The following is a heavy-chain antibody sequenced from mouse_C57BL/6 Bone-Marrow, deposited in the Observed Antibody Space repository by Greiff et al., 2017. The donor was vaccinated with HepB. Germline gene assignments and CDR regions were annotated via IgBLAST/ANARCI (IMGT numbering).Heavy chain of an antibody. CDR2: IYPSDSET. J-gene: IGHJ4*01. Sequence: QVQLQQPGAELVRPGSSVKLSCKASGYTFTSYWMDWVKQRPGQGLEWIGNIYPSDSETHYNQKFKDKATLTVDKSSSTAYMQLSSLTSEDSAVYYCARSNYDYDLAMDYWGQGTSVTVSS. V-gene: IGHV1-61*01. D-gene: IGHD2-4*01. CDR3: ARSNYDYDLAMDY. CDR1: GYTFTSYW.